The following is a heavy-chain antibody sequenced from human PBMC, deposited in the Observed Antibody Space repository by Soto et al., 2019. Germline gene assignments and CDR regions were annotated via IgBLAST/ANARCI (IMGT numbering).Heavy chain of an antibody. CDR1: VGSISSSSYY. V-gene: IGHV4-39*01. CDR2: IYYSGST. Sequence: SETLSLTCTVSVGSISSSSYYWGWIRQPPGKGLEWIGSIYYSGSTYYNPSLKSRVTISVDTSKNQFSLKLSSVTAADTAVYYCARQVGYCSGGSCYQDYWGQGTLVTVSS. CDR3: ARQVGYCSGGSCYQDY. J-gene: IGHJ4*02. D-gene: IGHD2-15*01.